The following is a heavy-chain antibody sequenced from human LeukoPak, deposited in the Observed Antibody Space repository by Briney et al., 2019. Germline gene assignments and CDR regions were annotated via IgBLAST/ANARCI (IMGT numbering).Heavy chain of an antibody. CDR1: GAFISSYY. J-gene: IGHJ4*02. D-gene: IGHD4-17*01. V-gene: IGHV4-59*01. CDR2: IDYSGGT. CDR3: ARHYYSDPFDY. Sequence: PSETLSLTCTVSGAFISSYYWSWSRQPPGKGLEWIGYIDYSGGTNYNPSLKSRVSISVDTSKNQFSLKLSSVTAADTAVYYCARHYYSDPFDYWGQGTLVTVSS.